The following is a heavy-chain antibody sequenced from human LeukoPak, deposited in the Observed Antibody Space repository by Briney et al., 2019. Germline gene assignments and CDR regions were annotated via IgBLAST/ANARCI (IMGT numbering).Heavy chain of an antibody. J-gene: IGHJ4*02. D-gene: IGHD1-26*01. CDR3: VCAEVGATTCDY. CDR1: GSSISSGVYY. Sequence: SETLSLTCTVSGSSISSGVYYWSWIRQPAGKGLEWIGRIHTRGTTNYNPSLKSRVTMSVDTSKNQFSLKLSSVTAADTAVYYCVCAEVGATTCDYWGQGTLVTVSS. CDR2: IHTRGTT. V-gene: IGHV4-61*02.